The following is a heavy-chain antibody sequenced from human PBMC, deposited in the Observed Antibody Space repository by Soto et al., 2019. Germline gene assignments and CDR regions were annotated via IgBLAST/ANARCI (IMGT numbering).Heavy chain of an antibody. V-gene: IGHV3-23*01. CDR3: AKGGHPGQGYCTNGVCRLPDPLFDY. D-gene: IGHD2-8*01. CDR1: GFTFSSYA. CDR2: ISGSGGST. J-gene: IGHJ4*02. Sequence: GGSLRLSCAASGFTFSSYAMSWVRQAPGKGLEWVSAISGSGGSTYYADSVKGRFTISRDNSKNTLYLQMNSLRAEDTAVYYWAKGGHPGQGYCTNGVCRLPDPLFDYWGQGTLVTVSS.